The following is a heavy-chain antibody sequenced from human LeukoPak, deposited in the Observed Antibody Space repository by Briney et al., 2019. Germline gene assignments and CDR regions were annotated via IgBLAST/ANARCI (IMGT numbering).Heavy chain of an antibody. CDR2: IKQDGSEK. Sequence: GGSLRLSCAASGFTFSNYWMSWVRQAPGKGLEWVANIKQDGSEKYYVDSVKGRFTISRDNAKNSLYLQMNSLRAEDTAVYYCARDFRFLEWLSTFDYWGQGTLVTVSS. CDR3: ARDFRFLEWLSTFDY. J-gene: IGHJ4*02. CDR1: GFTFSNYW. D-gene: IGHD3-3*01. V-gene: IGHV3-7*01.